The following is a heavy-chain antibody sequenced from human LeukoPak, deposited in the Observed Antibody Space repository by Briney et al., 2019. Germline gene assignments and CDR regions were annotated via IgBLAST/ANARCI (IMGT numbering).Heavy chain of an antibody. V-gene: IGHV4-39*07. CDR2: INYSGST. J-gene: IGHJ4*02. CDR3: ATGQITMIVVGYFDY. CDR1: GGSISSTFHY. Sequence: SETLSLTCTVSGGSISSTFHYWGWIRQPPGKGLEWIGSINYSGSTYYNPSLKSRVTISVDTSKNQFSLKLSSVTAADTAVYYCATGQITMIVVGYFDYWGQGTLVTVSS. D-gene: IGHD3-22*01.